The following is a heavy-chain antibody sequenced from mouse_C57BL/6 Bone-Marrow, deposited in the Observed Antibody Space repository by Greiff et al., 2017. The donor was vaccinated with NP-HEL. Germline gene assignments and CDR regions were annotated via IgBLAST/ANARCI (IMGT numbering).Heavy chain of an antibody. D-gene: IGHD2-3*01. Sequence: EVMLVESGGGLVKPGGSLKLSCAASGFTFSSYAMSWVRQTPEKRLEWVATISDGGSYTYYPDNVKGRFTISIDNAKNNLYLQMSHLKSEDTAMYYCARDDGYPFAYWGQGTLVTVSA. V-gene: IGHV5-4*03. J-gene: IGHJ3*01. CDR2: ISDGGSYT. CDR3: ARDDGYPFAY. CDR1: GFTFSSYA.